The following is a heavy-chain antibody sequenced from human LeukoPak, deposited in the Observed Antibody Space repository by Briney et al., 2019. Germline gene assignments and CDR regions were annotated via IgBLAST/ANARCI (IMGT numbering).Heavy chain of an antibody. CDR3: ARTPYGGYAGNGFDP. V-gene: IGHV4-61*02. J-gene: IGHJ5*02. CDR2: SYTSGST. CDR1: GGPINSGGYY. D-gene: IGHD5-12*01. Sequence: SQTLTLLCTVCGGPINSGGYYWPWISKPAGKGLERHGRSYTSGSTNYNPSLKSRVTISVDTPKTQFSLKLSSVTAADTAVFYGARTPYGGYAGNGFDPWGQGTLVTVSS.